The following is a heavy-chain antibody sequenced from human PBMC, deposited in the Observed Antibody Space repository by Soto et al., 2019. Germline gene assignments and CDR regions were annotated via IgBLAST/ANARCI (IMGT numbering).Heavy chain of an antibody. CDR3: AKDRGRGQKKYYFDY. J-gene: IGHJ4*02. CDR2: ISYDGSNK. V-gene: IGHV3-30*18. CDR1: GFTFSSYG. Sequence: QVQLVESGGGVVQPGRSLRLSCAASGFTFSSYGMHWVRQAPGKGLEWVAVISYDGSNKYYADSVKGRFTISRDNSKNTLYLQMNSVRAEDTAVYYCAKDRGRGQKKYYFDYWGQGTLVTVSS. D-gene: IGHD3-10*01.